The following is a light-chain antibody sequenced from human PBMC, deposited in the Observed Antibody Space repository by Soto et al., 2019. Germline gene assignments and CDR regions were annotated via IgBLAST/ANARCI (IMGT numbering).Light chain of an antibody. J-gene: IGLJ2*01. Sequence: QSVLTQPPSVSAAPGQKVTISCSGSSSNIGNNYVSWYQQLPGTAPKLLIYDNNKRPSGIPDRFSGSKSGTAATLGITGPQTGDEADYYCGTWDSSLGAGRVVFGGGTKLTVL. CDR2: DNN. V-gene: IGLV1-51*01. CDR1: SSNIGNNY. CDR3: GTWDSSLGAGRVV.